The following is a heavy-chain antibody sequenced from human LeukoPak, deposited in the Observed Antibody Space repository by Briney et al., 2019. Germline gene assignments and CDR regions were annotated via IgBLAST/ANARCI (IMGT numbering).Heavy chain of an antibody. CDR2: INTSGST. V-gene: IGHV4-4*07. D-gene: IGHD3-10*01. Sequence: SETLSLTCSVSGDSISSYYWTWIRQPAGKGLEWIGRINTSGSTNYNPSLKSRVAMSVDTSKNQFSLNLSSVTAADTAVYYCARLGGENFRGQGTLVTVSS. CDR1: GDSISSYY. J-gene: IGHJ4*02. CDR3: ARLGGENF.